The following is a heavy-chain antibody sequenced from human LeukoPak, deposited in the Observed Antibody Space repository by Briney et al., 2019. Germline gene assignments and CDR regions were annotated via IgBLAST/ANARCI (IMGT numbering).Heavy chain of an antibody. V-gene: IGHV3-30*02. CDR2: IRSDGSIK. D-gene: IGHD6-13*01. CDR3: AKGGLYSSSWYHAFDI. Sequence: GGSLRLSCAASGFTFSTYGMHWVRQAPGKGLEWVAFIRSDGSIKYYSDSVKGRFTISRDNAKNSLYLQMNSLRAEDMALYYCAKGGLYSSSWYHAFDIWGQGTMVTVSS. CDR1: GFTFSTYG. J-gene: IGHJ3*02.